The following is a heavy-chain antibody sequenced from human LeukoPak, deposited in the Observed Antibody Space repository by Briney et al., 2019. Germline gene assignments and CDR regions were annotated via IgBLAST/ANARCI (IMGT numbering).Heavy chain of an antibody. CDR3: ARAEGDSSSWYRY. CDR2: ISYDGSKK. CDR1: GFTFSSYD. J-gene: IGHJ4*02. V-gene: IGHV3-30*04. Sequence: PGGSLRLSCAGSGFTFSSYDMHWVRQAPGKGLEWVAAISYDGSKKYYADSVKGRFTISRDNAKNSLYLQMNSLRAEDTAVYYCARAEGDSSSWYRYWGQGTLVTVSS. D-gene: IGHD6-13*01.